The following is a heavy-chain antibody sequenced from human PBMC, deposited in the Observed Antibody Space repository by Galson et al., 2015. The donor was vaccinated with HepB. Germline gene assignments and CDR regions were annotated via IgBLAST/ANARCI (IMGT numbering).Heavy chain of an antibody. J-gene: IGHJ4*02. CDR3: ARRRGIAVDLRFDY. Sequence: TLSLTCTVSGGSVSSSSYYWGWIRQPPGKGLEWIGSIYYSGSTYYNPSIKSRVTISVDTSKNQFSLKLSSVTAADTAVYYCARRRGIAVDLRFDYWGQGTLVTVSS. V-gene: IGHV4-39*01. CDR1: GGSVSSSSYY. D-gene: IGHD6-19*01. CDR2: IYYSGST.